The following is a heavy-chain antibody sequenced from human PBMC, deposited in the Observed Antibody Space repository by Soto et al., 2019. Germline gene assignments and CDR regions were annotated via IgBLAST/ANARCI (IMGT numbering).Heavy chain of an antibody. CDR1: GGSISSYY. V-gene: IGHV4-59*08. CDR3: ARHDGLRYFDWFDP. CDR2: IYYSGST. D-gene: IGHD3-9*01. J-gene: IGHJ5*02. Sequence: PSETLSLTCTVSGGSISSYYWSWIRQPPGKGLEWIGYIYYSGSTNYNPSLKSRVTISVDTSKNQFSLKLSSVTAADTAVYYCARHDGLRYFDWFDPWGQGTLVTVSS.